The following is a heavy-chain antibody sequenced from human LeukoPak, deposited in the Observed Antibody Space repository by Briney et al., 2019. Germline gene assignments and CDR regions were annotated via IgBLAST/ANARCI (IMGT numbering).Heavy chain of an antibody. V-gene: IGHV4-31*03. CDR1: GGSISSGGYY. CDR3: ARAETTVTTSNWFDP. CDR2: IYYSGGT. Sequence: PSQTLSLTCTVSGGSISSGGYYWSWIRQHPGKGLEWIGYIYYSGGTYYNPSLKSRVTISVDTSKNQFSLKLSSVTAADTAVYYCARAETTVTTSNWFDPWGQGTLVTVSS. J-gene: IGHJ5*02. D-gene: IGHD4-17*01.